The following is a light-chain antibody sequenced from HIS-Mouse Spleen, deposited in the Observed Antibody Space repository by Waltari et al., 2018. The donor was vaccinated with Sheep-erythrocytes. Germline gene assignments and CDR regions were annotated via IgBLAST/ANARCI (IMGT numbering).Light chain of an antibody. CDR3: SSYAGSNNWV. Sequence: QSARTPPPSASGPPGPSVTTYLSCYQQHPGKAPNLMIHEFSKRPSGVPDRSSGSKSGNTASLTVSGLQAEDEADYYCSSYAGSNNWVFGGGTKLTVL. J-gene: IGLJ3*02. V-gene: IGLV2-8*01. CDR2: EFS.